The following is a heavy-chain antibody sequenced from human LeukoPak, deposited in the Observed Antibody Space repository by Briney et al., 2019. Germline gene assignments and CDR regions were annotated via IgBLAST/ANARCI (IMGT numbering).Heavy chain of an antibody. CDR3: ATRYCSTTTCDAIHY. J-gene: IGHJ4*02. CDR1: GFTFSTYT. Sequence: GGSLRLSCAASGFTFSTYTMNWVRQAPGKGLEWVSPIYASGTSIHHADSVKGRFAISRDNAKSSLYLQMNSLRAEDTAVYYCATRYCSTTTCDAIHYWGQGTLVTVSS. CDR2: IYASGTSI. D-gene: IGHD2-2*01. V-gene: IGHV3-21*01.